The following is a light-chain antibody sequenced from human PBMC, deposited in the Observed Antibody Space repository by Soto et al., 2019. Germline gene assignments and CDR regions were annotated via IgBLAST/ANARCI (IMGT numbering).Light chain of an antibody. J-gene: IGKJ5*01. CDR3: QQLFDSPIT. Sequence: KMNQSPSTLSASVGDRVTITCRASQTVERWLAWYQQKPGKAPKLLIYAASTLESGVPSRFSATVSGTEFSIKITSLQPEDGVTYYCQQLFDSPITFGQGTRLDNK. CDR2: AAS. V-gene: IGKV1-5*01. CDR1: QTVERW.